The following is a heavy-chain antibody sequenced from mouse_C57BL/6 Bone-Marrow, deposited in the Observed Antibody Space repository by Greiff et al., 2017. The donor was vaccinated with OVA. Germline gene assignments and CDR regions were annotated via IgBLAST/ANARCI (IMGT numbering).Heavy chain of an antibody. J-gene: IGHJ2*01. CDR1: GYTFTSYW. D-gene: IGHD1-1*01. CDR3: AREDYYGSSYGDY. V-gene: IGHV1-64*01. Sequence: QVQLKQPGAELVKPGASVKLSCKASGYTFTSYWMHWVKQRPGQGLEWIGMIHPNSGSTNYNEKFKSKATLTVDKSSSTAYMQLSSLTSEDSAVYYCAREDYYGSSYGDYWGQGTTLTVSS. CDR2: IHPNSGST.